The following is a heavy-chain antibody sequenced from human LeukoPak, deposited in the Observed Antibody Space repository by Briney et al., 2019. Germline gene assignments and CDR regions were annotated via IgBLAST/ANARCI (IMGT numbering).Heavy chain of an antibody. CDR1: GFTFSSYS. J-gene: IGHJ4*02. CDR3: ARDSITSSLDY. CDR2: ISSSSSTI. V-gene: IGHV3-48*01. Sequence: GGSLRLSCAASGFTFSSYSMNWVRQAPGKGLEWVSYISSSSSTIYYADSVKGRFTISRDNAKNSLYLQMNSLRAEDTAVYYCARDSITSSLDYWGQGTLVTVSS. D-gene: IGHD2-2*01.